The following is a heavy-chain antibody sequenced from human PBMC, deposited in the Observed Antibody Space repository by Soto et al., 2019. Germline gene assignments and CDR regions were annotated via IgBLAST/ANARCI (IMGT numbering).Heavy chain of an antibody. CDR3: ARGPSLRNYYYYGMDV. CDR1: GGTFSSYA. J-gene: IGHJ6*02. D-gene: IGHD3-16*01. Sequence: SVKVSCKASGGTFSSYAISWVRQAPGQGLEWMGGIIPIFGTANYAQKFQGRVTITADESTSTAYMELSSLRSEGTAVYYCARGPSLRNYYYYGMDVWGQGTTVTVLL. CDR2: IIPIFGTA. V-gene: IGHV1-69*13.